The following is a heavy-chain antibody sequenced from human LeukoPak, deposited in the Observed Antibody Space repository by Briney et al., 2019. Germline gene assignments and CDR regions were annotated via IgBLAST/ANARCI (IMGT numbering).Heavy chain of an antibody. CDR2: ISSSSSYI. CDR1: GFTFSSYS. Sequence: PGGSLRLSSAASGFTFSSYSMNWVRQAPGRGLEWVSSISSSSSYIYYADPVKGRFTISRDNAKNSLYLQMNSLRAEDTAVYYCAREGAYYGSGSPDYWGQGTLVTVSS. D-gene: IGHD3-10*01. V-gene: IGHV3-21*01. CDR3: AREGAYYGSGSPDY. J-gene: IGHJ4*02.